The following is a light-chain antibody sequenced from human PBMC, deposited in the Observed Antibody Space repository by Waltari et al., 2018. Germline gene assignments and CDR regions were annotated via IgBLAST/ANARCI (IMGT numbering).Light chain of an antibody. CDR3: MQGVHLPLT. Sequence: VMTPTPRTLSVPPGQPASISCKSSQTLLHRDGNTFLFWYMQKPGQSPHLLSYDVSSRFSGVPDRFSGSGSGTDFTLKISRVKAEDTGVYYCMQGVHLPLTFGGGTKVEI. J-gene: IGKJ4*01. V-gene: IGKV2-29*02. CDR2: DVS. CDR1: QTLLHRDGNTF.